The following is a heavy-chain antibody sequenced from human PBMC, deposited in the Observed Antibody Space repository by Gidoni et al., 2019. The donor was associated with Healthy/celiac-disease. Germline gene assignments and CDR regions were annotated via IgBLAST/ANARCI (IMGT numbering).Heavy chain of an antibody. D-gene: IGHD4-17*01. CDR2: IYYSGST. V-gene: IGHV4-39*01. J-gene: IGHJ4*02. CDR1: GGSISSSSYY. Sequence: QLQLQESGPGLVKPSETLSLTCTVSGGSISSSSYYWGWIRQPPGKGLEWIGSIYYSGSTYYNPSLKSRVTISVDTSKNQFSLKLSSVTAADTAVYYCARVPAIYGDSIGNDYWGQGTLVTVSS. CDR3: ARVPAIYGDSIGNDY.